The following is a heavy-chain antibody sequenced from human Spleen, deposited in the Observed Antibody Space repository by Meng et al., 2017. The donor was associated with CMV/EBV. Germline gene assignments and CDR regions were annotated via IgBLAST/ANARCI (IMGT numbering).Heavy chain of an antibody. CDR1: GVSINSANW. V-gene: IGHV4-4*02. J-gene: IGHJ5*02. CDR2: IYHSGST. CDR3: VRAFSS. D-gene: IGHD6-6*01. Sequence: GTLSLACGVSGVSINSANWWSWVRQPPGKGLEWIGEIYHSGSTHYNPSLKSRVTMSIDKSKNEFSLNLISVTAADTAVYYCVRAFSSWGQGTLVTVSS.